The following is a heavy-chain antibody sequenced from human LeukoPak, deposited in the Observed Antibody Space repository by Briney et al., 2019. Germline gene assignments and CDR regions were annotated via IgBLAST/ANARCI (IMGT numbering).Heavy chain of an antibody. Sequence: PGGSLRLSCAASGFTFSSYGMHWVRQAPGKGLEWVAVISYDGSNKYYADSVKGRFTISRDNSKNTLYLQMNSLRAEDTAVYYCANSRDSYRLVFDGMDVWGQGTTVTVSS. V-gene: IGHV3-30*18. CDR2: ISYDGSNK. CDR1: GFTFSSYG. J-gene: IGHJ6*02. D-gene: IGHD3-16*02. CDR3: ANSRDSYRLVFDGMDV.